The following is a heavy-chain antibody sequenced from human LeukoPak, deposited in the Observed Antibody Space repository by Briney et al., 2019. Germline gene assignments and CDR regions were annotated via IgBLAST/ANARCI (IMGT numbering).Heavy chain of an antibody. V-gene: IGHV3-7*03. J-gene: IGHJ4*02. D-gene: IGHD2-8*02. CDR3: ATYRQVLLPFES. CDR1: GFSFSRYW. CDR2: IKQDGSEK. Sequence: QPGGSLRLSCAASGFSFSRYWMSWVRQAPGKGLEWVANIKQDGSEKNYVESVKGRFTISRDNAKNSLYLQMNSLRAEDTAIYYCATYRQVLLPFESWGQGTLVTVSS.